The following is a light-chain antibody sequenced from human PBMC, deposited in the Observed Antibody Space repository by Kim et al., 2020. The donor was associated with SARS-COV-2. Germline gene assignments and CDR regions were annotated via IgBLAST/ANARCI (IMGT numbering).Light chain of an antibody. CDR2: DVS. CDR1: SSDVGDYNY. V-gene: IGLV2-14*03. Sequence: GQSLTISCTGTSSDVGDYNYVSWYQQHPGKAPKLMIYDVSNRPSGVSNRFSGSKSGNTASLTISGLQAEDEADYYCSSYTSRSTLVFGTGTKVTVL. J-gene: IGLJ1*01. CDR3: SSYTSRSTLV.